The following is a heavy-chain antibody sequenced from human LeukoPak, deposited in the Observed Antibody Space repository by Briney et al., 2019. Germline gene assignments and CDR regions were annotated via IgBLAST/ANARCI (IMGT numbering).Heavy chain of an antibody. CDR1: GGSISSYY. CDR2: IYYSGST. CDR3: ARDEGANFFDY. V-gene: IGHV4-59*01. Sequence: PSETLSLTRTVSGGSISSYYWSWIRQPPGKGLEWIGYIYYSGSTNYNPSLKSRVTISVDTSKNQFSLELSSVTAADTAVYYCARDEGANFFDYWGQGTLVTVSS. J-gene: IGHJ4*02. D-gene: IGHD1-26*01.